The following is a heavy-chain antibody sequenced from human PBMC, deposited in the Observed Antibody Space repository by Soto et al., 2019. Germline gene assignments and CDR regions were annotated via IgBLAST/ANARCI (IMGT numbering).Heavy chain of an antibody. Sequence: PGGSLRLSCAASGFTFSSYAMSWVRQAPGKGLEWVSAISGSGGSTYYADSVKGRFTISRDNSKNTLYLQMNSLRAEDTAVYYCAKALYSSSWYSGDYWGQGTLVTVSS. D-gene: IGHD6-13*01. CDR3: AKALYSSSWYSGDY. CDR1: GFTFSSYA. V-gene: IGHV3-23*01. CDR2: ISGSGGST. J-gene: IGHJ4*02.